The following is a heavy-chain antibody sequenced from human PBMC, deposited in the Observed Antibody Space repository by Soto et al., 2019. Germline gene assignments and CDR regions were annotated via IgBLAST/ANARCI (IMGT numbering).Heavy chain of an antibody. CDR2: IYYSGST. Sequence: QVQLQESGPGLVKPSQTLSLTCTVSGGSISSGDYYWSWIRQPPGKGLEWIGYIYYSGSTYYNPSLHCLVNITVDTSKTQFSLKLSSVTAADAAVYYCAREPIFDPLYGMDVWGQGTTVTVSS. V-gene: IGHV4-30-4*01. J-gene: IGHJ6*02. CDR1: GGSISSGDYY. D-gene: IGHD3-3*01. CDR3: AREPIFDPLYGMDV.